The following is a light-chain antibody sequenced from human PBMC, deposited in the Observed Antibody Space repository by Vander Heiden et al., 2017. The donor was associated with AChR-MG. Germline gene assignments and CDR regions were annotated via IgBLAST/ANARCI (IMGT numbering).Light chain of an antibody. CDR3: EQRSDWPIT. V-gene: IGKV3-11*02. CDR2: GAS. CDR1: QSVRSY. Sequence: EIVVTQYPATLSLSPGERATLSCSSSQSVRSYLAWYQEKPGQAPRLLIYGASNRAAGIPPRFSGSGSGRDFSLTISSIEREESAVYYGEQRSDWPITFGQGTRLEIK. J-gene: IGKJ5*01.